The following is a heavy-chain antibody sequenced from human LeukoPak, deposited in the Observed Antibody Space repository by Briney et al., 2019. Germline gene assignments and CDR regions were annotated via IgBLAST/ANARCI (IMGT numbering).Heavy chain of an antibody. J-gene: IGHJ6*03. CDR1: GFTFSSYW. CDR2: IKQDGSEK. V-gene: IGHV3-7*01. CDR3: ARAQGYSYVGYYYMDV. Sequence: PGGSLRLSCAASGFTFSSYWMNWVRQAPGKGLEWVANIKQDGSEKYYVDSVKGRFTISRDNAKNSLYLQMNSLRAEDTAVYYCARAQGYSYVGYYYMDVWGKGTTVTVSS. D-gene: IGHD5-18*01.